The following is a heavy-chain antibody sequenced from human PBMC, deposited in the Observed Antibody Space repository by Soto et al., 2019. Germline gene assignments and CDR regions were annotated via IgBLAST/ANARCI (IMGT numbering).Heavy chain of an antibody. CDR1: GFTFSSYA. V-gene: IGHV3-23*01. J-gene: IGHJ3*02. CDR3: AKVTMIGPTRGDAFDI. D-gene: IGHD3-22*01. Sequence: EVQLLESGGGLVQPGGSLRLSCAASGFTFSSYAMSWVRQAPGKGLEWVSAISGSGGSTYYADSVKGRFTISRDNSKNTLYLQMNSLRAEDTAVYYCAKVTMIGPTRGDAFDIWGQGTMVTVSS. CDR2: ISGSGGST.